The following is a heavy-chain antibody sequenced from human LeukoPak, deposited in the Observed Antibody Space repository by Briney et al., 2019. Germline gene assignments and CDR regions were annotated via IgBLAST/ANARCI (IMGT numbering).Heavy chain of an antibody. V-gene: IGHV4-4*07. Sequence: SETLSLTCTLFGGSISSYYWSWIRQPAGKGLEWVGRLRSSGSTNHNPSLKSRATMSVDTSKNQFSLKLRSVTAADTALYFCARGRLADYGDYEGFEYWGQGTLVTVSS. D-gene: IGHD4-17*01. J-gene: IGHJ4*02. CDR3: ARGRLADYGDYEGFEY. CDR1: GGSISSYY. CDR2: LRSSGST.